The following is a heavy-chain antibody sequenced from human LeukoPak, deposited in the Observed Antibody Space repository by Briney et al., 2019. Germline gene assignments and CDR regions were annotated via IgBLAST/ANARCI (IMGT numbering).Heavy chain of an antibody. CDR1: GYSISSGYY. CDR3: ARRGTTGTTYFGY. J-gene: IGHJ4*02. CDR2: IYHSGIT. D-gene: IGHD1-7*01. Sequence: SETLSLTCSVSGYSISSGYYWGWIRQSPGEGLEWIVIIYHSGITYYNPSLKSRVTISVDTSKNQFSLKLSSVTAADTAVYYCARRGTTGTTYFGYWGQGTLVTVSS. V-gene: IGHV4-38-2*02.